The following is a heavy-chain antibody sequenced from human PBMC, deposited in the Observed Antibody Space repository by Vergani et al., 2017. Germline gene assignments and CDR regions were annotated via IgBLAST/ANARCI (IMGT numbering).Heavy chain of an antibody. Sequence: QVQLVESGGGVVQPGRSLRLSCAASGFSFSSYGMHWVRQAPGKGLEWVASIWYDGSKTYYADSVKGRFTISRDNSKDTLYLQMNSLRAEDTAVYYCARPRWGRILVVAVHGGGFNLWGQGTLVTVSS. CDR1: GFSFSSYG. J-gene: IGHJ5*02. D-gene: IGHD6-19*01. CDR3: ARPRWGRILVVAVHGGGFNL. CDR2: IWYDGSKT. V-gene: IGHV3-33*01.